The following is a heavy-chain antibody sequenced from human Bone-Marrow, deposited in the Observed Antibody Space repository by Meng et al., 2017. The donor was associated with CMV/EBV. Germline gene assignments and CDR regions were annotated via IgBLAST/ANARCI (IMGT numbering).Heavy chain of an antibody. V-gene: IGHV1-2*02. J-gene: IGHJ4*02. CDR1: GYTFTGYY. D-gene: IGHD6-6*01. CDR2: INPNSGGT. CDR3: ARSLRRSSSSSAGFDY. Sequence: ASVQVSCKASGYTFTGYYMHWVRQAPGQGLEWMGWINPNSGGTNYAQKFQGRVTMTRDTSISTADMELSRPRSGDTAVYYCARSLRRSSSSSAGFDYWGQGTLVTVSS.